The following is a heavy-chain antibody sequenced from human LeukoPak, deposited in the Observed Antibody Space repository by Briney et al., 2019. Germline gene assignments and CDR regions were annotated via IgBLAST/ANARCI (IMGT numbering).Heavy chain of an antibody. J-gene: IGHJ6*03. CDR3: ARTGGTIGYYYYHMDV. CDR1: GGSISSSTYY. CDR2: IYYSGST. Sequence: SETLSLTCTVSGGSISSSTYYWGWIRQPPGKGLEWIGSIYYSGSTYYNPSLKSRVTISVDTSKNQFSLKLRSVTAADTAVYYCARTGGTIGYYYYHMDVWGKGITVTVSS. V-gene: IGHV4-39*01. D-gene: IGHD1-7*01.